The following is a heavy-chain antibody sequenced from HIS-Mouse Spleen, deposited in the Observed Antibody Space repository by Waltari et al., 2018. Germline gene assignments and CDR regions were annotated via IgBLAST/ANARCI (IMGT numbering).Heavy chain of an antibody. V-gene: IGHV1-8*01. CDR3: ARRIFERWLQSRTYYYDGMDV. Sequence: QVQLVQSGAEVKKPGASVKVSCKASGYTFTSYDINWVRQATGQGLEWMGWMNPNSGNTGYAQKFQGRVAMTRNNSISTGYMELCSLRSEDTAVDYCARRIFERWLQSRTYYYDGMDVWGQGTTVTVSS. J-gene: IGHJ6*02. CDR2: MNPNSGNT. D-gene: IGHD3-3*02. CDR1: GYTFTSYD.